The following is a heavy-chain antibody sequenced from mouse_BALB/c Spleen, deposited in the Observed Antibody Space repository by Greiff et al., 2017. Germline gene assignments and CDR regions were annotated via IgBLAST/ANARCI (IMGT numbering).Heavy chain of an antibody. CDR2: IYPYNGGT. CDR3: ARGGYYWYFDV. CDR1: GYTFTDYN. Sequence: EVKLVESGPELVKPGASVKISCKASGYTFTDYNMHWVKQSHGKSLEWIGYIYPYNGGTGYNQKFKSKATLTVDNSSSTAYMELRSLTSEDSAVYYCARGGYYWYFDVWGAGTTVTVSS. V-gene: IGHV1S29*02. J-gene: IGHJ1*01. D-gene: IGHD1-1*02.